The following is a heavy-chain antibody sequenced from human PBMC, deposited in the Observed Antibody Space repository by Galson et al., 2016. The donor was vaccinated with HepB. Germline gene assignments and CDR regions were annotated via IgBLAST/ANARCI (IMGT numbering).Heavy chain of an antibody. CDR2: INAGNGNT. V-gene: IGHV1-3*01. J-gene: IGHJ4*02. Sequence: SVKVSCKASGYTFTNYVIHWVRQAPGQSLEWMGWINAGNGNTKYSQKFLGRVTITRDTSATTAYMELSSLRSEDTSVFYCARDPTGENYFDYWGQGTLVTVSS. CDR3: ARDPTGENYFDY. CDR1: GYTFTNYV. D-gene: IGHD1-26*01.